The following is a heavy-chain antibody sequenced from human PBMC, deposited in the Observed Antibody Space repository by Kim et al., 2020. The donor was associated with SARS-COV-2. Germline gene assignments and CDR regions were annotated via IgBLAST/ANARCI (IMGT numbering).Heavy chain of an antibody. J-gene: IGHJ4*02. CDR3: ARGPIAGGDFDY. V-gene: IGHV1-69*04. D-gene: IGHD6-13*01. Sequence: AQKFQGRGTLPADKSTSTAYMGLSSLRSEDTAVYYCARGPIAGGDFDYWGQGTLVTVSS.